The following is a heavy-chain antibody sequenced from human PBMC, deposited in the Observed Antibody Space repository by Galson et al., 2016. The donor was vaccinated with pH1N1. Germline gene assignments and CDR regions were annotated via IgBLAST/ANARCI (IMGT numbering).Heavy chain of an antibody. J-gene: IGHJ6*02. Sequence: SLRLSCAASGFTFTNYAMSWVRQAPGKGLEWVSAISGSGGSTYYADSVKGRFTISRDNSKHTLSLQMNSLRAEDTAVYYCAKDSEYYYGSGNYYGGRDVWGQGTTVTVSS. CDR2: ISGSGGST. D-gene: IGHD3-10*01. V-gene: IGHV3-23*01. CDR3: AKDSEYYYGSGNYYGGRDV. CDR1: GFTFTNYA.